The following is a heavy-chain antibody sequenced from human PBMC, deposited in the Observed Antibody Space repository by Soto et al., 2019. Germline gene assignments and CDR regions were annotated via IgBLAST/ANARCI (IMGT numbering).Heavy chain of an antibody. Sequence: SVKVSCKASGGTFSSYAISWVRQATGQGLEWMGGIIPIFGTANYAQKFQGRVTITADESTSTAYMELSSLRSEDTAVYYCASILYYGSGPYGMDVWGQGTTVTVSS. CDR3: ASILYYGSGPYGMDV. V-gene: IGHV1-69*13. D-gene: IGHD3-10*01. J-gene: IGHJ6*02. CDR1: GGTFSSYA. CDR2: IIPIFGTA.